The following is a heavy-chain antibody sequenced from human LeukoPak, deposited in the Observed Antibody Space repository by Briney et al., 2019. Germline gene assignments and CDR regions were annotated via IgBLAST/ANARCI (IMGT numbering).Heavy chain of an antibody. D-gene: IGHD3-22*01. CDR1: GFTFSSYS. CDR2: ISSSSSYI. J-gene: IGHJ4*02. CDR3: ARDPAPYDSSGYNY. Sequence: KPGGSLRLSCAASGFTFSSYSMNWVRQAPGKGLERVPSISSSSSYIYYADSVKGRFTISRDNAKNSLYLQMNSLRAEDTAVYYCARDPAPYDSSGYNYWDQGTLVTVSS. V-gene: IGHV3-21*01.